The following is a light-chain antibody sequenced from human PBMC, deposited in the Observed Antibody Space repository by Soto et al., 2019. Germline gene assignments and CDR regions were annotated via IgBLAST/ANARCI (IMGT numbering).Light chain of an antibody. CDR2: GAS. J-gene: IGKJ4*01. CDR1: QSVSSYY. Sequence: TALTQSPGTLSLSARERPTLSCRASQSVSSYYLAWYQQKPGQAPRLLIYGASSRATGIPDRFSGSGSGTDFTLTISRLEPEDFAVYYCQQYGRSLTFGGGTKVDI. CDR3: QQYGRSLT. V-gene: IGKV3-20*01.